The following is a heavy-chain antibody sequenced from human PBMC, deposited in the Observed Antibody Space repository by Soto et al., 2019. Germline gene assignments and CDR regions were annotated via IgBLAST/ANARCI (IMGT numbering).Heavy chain of an antibody. CDR2: ITYDGKTV. Sequence: QVYLVESGGGVVQPGRSLRLSCAASGFTFSGYAMHWVRQAPDKGLEWVAVITYDGKTVLYADSVKGRFTFSRDNSKNTLYLQMSSLRVEDTAVYYCVGHRGSALLHVEYFDSWGQGTLVTASS. D-gene: IGHD1-26*01. CDR3: VGHRGSALLHVEYFDS. CDR1: GFTFSGYA. V-gene: IGHV3-30*04. J-gene: IGHJ5*01.